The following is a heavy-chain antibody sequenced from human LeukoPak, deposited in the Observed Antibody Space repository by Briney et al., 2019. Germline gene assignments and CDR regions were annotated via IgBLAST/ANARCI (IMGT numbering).Heavy chain of an antibody. CDR1: GGSISSTNW. V-gene: IGHV4-4*02. J-gene: IGHJ4*02. Sequence: SGTLSLTCGVSGGSISSTNWWSWVRQPPGKGLEWIGEIYHGGSTNFNPSLKSRVTILVDKSKNQFSLKMTSVTAADTAVYYCARASVIVARPNSVDYWGQGTLVTVSS. CDR2: IYHGGST. D-gene: IGHD6-6*01. CDR3: ARASVIVARPNSVDY.